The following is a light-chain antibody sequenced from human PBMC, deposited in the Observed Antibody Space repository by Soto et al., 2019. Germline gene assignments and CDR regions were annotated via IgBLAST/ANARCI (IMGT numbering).Light chain of an antibody. J-gene: IGLJ2*01. Sequence: QSVLTQPPSVSGAPGQRVTISCTGSSSNIGAVYDVHWYQQLPGTAPKLLIYGNNNRPSGVPDRFSGSKSGTSASLAITGLQADDEADYYCQSYDSSLSGVIFGGGTKLTVL. CDR2: GNN. V-gene: IGLV1-40*01. CDR1: SSNIGAVYD. CDR3: QSYDSSLSGVI.